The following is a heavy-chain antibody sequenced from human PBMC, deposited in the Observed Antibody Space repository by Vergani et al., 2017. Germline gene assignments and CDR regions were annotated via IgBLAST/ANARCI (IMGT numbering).Heavy chain of an antibody. V-gene: IGHV4-34*12. CDR2: IFSSGTT. Sequence: QVQLQQWGAGLLKPSETLSLTCAVYGGSFSGYYWSWIRQPPGKGLEWIGEIFSSGTTNYNPSFKNRVTMSVDTSKSQFSLKLSSVTAADTAVYYCTRHWAVVAANNWFDPWGQGTLVTVSS. CDR3: TRHWAVVAANNWFDP. J-gene: IGHJ5*02. D-gene: IGHD2-15*01. CDR1: GGSFSGYY.